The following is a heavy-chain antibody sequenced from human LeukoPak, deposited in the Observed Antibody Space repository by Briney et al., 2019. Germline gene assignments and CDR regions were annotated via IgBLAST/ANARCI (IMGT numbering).Heavy chain of an antibody. CDR2: ISYDGSNK. D-gene: IGHD3-22*01. CDR3: AREVYDSSGYGEFFDY. CDR1: GFTFSSYA. V-gene: IGHV3-30-3*01. Sequence: GGSLSLSCAASGFTFSSYAMHWVRQAPGKGLEWVAVISYDGSNKYYADSVKGRFTISRDNSKNTLYLQMNSLRAEDTAVYYCAREVYDSSGYGEFFDYWGQGTLVTVSS. J-gene: IGHJ4*02.